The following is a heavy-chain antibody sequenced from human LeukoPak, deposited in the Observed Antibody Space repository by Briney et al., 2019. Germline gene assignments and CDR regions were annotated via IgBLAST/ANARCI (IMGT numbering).Heavy chain of an antibody. J-gene: IGHJ4*02. CDR3: ARAPEYYYDSRGTQLGY. Sequence: SVKVSCKASGGTFSSYAISWVRQAPGQGLEWMGRIIPIFDTANYAQKFQGRVTITTDESTSTAYMELSSLRSEDTAVYYCARAPEYYYDSRGTQLGYWGQGTLVTVSS. V-gene: IGHV1-69*05. D-gene: IGHD3-22*01. CDR2: IIPIFDTA. CDR1: GGTFSSYA.